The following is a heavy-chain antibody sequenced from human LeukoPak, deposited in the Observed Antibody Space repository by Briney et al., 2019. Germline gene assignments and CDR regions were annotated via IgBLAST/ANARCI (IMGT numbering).Heavy chain of an antibody. Sequence: ASVKVSCKASGYTSTSYYMHWVRQAPGQGLEWMGIINPSGGSTSYAQKFQGRVTMTRDMSTNTVYMQLRSLRSEDTAMYYCARDPLDSSGSFVPFNYWGQGTLVTVSS. CDR3: ARDPLDSSGSFVPFNY. CDR2: INPSGGST. D-gene: IGHD3-22*01. CDR1: GYTSTSYY. J-gene: IGHJ4*02. V-gene: IGHV1-46*01.